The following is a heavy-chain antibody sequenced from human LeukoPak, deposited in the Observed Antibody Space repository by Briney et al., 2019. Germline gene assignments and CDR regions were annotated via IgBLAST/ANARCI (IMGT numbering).Heavy chain of an antibody. Sequence: GGSLRLSCAASGFTFSSYSMNWVRQAPGKGLEWVSSISSSSSYIYYADSVKGRFTISRDNAKNSLYLQMNSLRAEDTAVYYCAKAPTPYSYGSDYWGQGTLVTVSS. CDR1: GFTFSSYS. D-gene: IGHD5-18*01. CDR2: ISSSSSYI. J-gene: IGHJ4*02. V-gene: IGHV3-21*04. CDR3: AKAPTPYSYGSDY.